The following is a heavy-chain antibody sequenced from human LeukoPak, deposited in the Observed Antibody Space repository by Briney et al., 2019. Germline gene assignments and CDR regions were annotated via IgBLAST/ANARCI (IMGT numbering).Heavy chain of an antibody. D-gene: IGHD3-22*01. CDR3: AKDQGYYDSDYGMDV. V-gene: IGHV3-30*18. CDR2: ISYDGSNK. CDR1: GFTFSSCG. Sequence: GGSLRLSCAASGFTFSSCGMHWVRQAPGKGLEWVAVISYDGSNKYYADSVKGRFTVSRDNSKNTLYLQMNSLRAEDTAVYYCAKDQGYYDSDYGMDVWGQGTTVTVSS. J-gene: IGHJ6*02.